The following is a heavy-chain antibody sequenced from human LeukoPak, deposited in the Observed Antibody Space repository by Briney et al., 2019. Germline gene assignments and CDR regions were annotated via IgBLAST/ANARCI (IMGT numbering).Heavy chain of an antibody. J-gene: IGHJ4*02. CDR1: GGSISRSNW. CDR2: IYHSGST. D-gene: IGHD1-26*01. Sequence: SGTLSLTCAVSGGSISRSNWWSWVRQPPGKRLEWIGEIYHSGSTNYNPSLKSRVTISVDTSKNQFSLKLSSVTAADTAVYYCARDRHSGSFYGYFDYWGQGTLVTVSS. CDR3: ARDRHSGSFYGYFDY. V-gene: IGHV4-4*02.